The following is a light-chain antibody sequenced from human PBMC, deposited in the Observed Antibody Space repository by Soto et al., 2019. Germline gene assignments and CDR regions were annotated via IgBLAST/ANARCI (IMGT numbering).Light chain of an antibody. CDR2: KAS. Sequence: DIQMTQSPSTLSASVGDRVTITCRASQSISSWLAWYQQKPGKAPKLLIYKASSLESGVPSRFSGSGSGTEXTXTISSLQPDDFATYYCQQYNSYSPWTFGQGTKVEIK. CDR1: QSISSW. J-gene: IGKJ1*01. CDR3: QQYNSYSPWT. V-gene: IGKV1-5*03.